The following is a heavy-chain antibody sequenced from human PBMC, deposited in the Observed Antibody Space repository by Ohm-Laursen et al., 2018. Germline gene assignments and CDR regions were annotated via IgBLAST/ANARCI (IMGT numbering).Heavy chain of an antibody. CDR2: IYSSGST. D-gene: IGHD2-2*01. J-gene: IGHJ4*02. Sequence: GTLSLTCTVSGASFSSYYWSWIRQSAGKGLEWIGRIYSSGSTNYNPSLKSRVTMSIDTSKNQFSLRLSSVTAADTAVYYCARGGSRTSTSFDFDYWGQGALVTVSS. CDR1: GASFSSYY. CDR3: ARGGSRTSTSFDFDY. V-gene: IGHV4-4*07.